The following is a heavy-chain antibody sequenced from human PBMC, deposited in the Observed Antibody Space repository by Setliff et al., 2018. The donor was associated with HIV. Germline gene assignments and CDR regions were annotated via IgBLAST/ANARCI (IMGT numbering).Heavy chain of an antibody. Sequence: GGSLRLSCAASGFTFSSYSMNWVRQAPGKGLEWASYISSSSSTIYYADSVKGRFTISRDNAKNSLYLQMNSLRAEDTAVYYCARFSDCSGGSCARVDYWGQGTLVTVSS. CDR2: ISSSSSTI. CDR3: ARFSDCSGGSCARVDY. J-gene: IGHJ4*02. V-gene: IGHV3-48*01. CDR1: GFTFSSYS. D-gene: IGHD2-15*01.